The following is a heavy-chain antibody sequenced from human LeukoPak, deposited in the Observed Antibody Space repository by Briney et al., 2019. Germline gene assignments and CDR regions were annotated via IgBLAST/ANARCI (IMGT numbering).Heavy chain of an antibody. CDR3: ARDYSGGFDY. V-gene: IGHV3-21*01. CDR1: GFTFSSYS. Sequence: GGSLRLSCAASGFTFSSYSMNWVRQAPGKGLEWVSSISSSSTYIYYADSVKGRFTISRDNAKNTLYLQMNSLRAEDMSVYYCARDYSGGFDYWGQGTLVTVSS. D-gene: IGHD1-26*01. J-gene: IGHJ4*02. CDR2: ISSSSTYI.